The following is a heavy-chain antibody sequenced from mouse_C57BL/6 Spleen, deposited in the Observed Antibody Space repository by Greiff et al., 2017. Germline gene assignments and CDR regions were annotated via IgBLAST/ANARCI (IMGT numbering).Heavy chain of an antibody. J-gene: IGHJ3*01. D-gene: IGHD1-1*01. CDR1: GFTFTDYY. Sequence: EVMLVESGGGLVQPGGSLSLSCAASGFTFTDYYMSWVRQPPGKALEWLGFIRNKANGYTTEYSASVKGRFTISRVNSQSILYLQMNALRAEDSATYYCARSSSITTVVAPFAYWGQGTLVTVSA. CDR3: ARSSSITTVVAPFAY. CDR2: IRNKANGYTT. V-gene: IGHV7-3*01.